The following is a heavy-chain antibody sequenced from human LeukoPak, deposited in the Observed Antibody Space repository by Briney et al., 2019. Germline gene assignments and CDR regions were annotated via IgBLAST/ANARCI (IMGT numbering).Heavy chain of an antibody. J-gene: IGHJ4*02. CDR2: ISAYNGNT. CDR3: ARRADYYESSGYYPGDDY. D-gene: IGHD3-22*01. Sequence: ASVKVSCKASGYTFTSYGISWVRQAPGQGLEWMGWISAYNGNTNYAQKLQGRVTMTTDTSTSTAYMELRSLRSDDTAVYYCARRADYYESSGYYPGDDYWGQGTLVTVSS. V-gene: IGHV1-18*01. CDR1: GYTFTSYG.